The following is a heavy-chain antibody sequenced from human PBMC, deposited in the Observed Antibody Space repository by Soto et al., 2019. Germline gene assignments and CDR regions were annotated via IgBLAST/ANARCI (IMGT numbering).Heavy chain of an antibody. CDR1: GYTFTSYR. D-gene: IGHD2-15*01. CDR3: ARDIVVVVAATSGDWFDP. V-gene: IGHV1-18*01. CDR2: ISAYNGNT. J-gene: IGHJ5*02. Sequence: ASVKVACKASGYTFTSYRISWLRQAPGQGLEWMGWISAYNGNTNYAQKLQGRVTMTTNTSTSTAYMELRSLRSDDTAVYYCARDIVVVVAATSGDWFDPWGQGTLVTVSS.